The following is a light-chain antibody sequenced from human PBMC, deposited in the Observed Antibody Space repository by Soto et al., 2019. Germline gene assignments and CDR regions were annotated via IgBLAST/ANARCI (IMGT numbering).Light chain of an antibody. V-gene: IGLV2-14*01. CDR2: EVS. Sequence: QSALTQPASVSGSPGQSITISCTGTSSDVGGYNYVSWYQQHPGKAPKVMIYEVSNRPSGVSNRFSGSKSGNTASLTISGLQAEDDAAYYCSSYTSSNTWVFGGATKVTVL. J-gene: IGLJ3*02. CDR3: SSYTSSNTWV. CDR1: SSDVGGYNY.